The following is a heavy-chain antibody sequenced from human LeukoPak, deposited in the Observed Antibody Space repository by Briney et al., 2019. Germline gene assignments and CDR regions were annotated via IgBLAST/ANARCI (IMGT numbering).Heavy chain of an antibody. CDR1: GFTFSNFW. V-gene: IGHV3-74*01. J-gene: IGHJ4*02. Sequence: GGSLRLSCAASGFTFSNFWMHWVRQAPGKGLVWVALIYGDGSFTRYADSVKGRFIISRDNSKNTVFLQMNSLRGEDTAVYYCVRDFSGKWSLEYWGQGTLVTVSS. CDR3: VRDFSGKWSLEY. D-gene: IGHD6-25*01. CDR2: IYGDGSFT.